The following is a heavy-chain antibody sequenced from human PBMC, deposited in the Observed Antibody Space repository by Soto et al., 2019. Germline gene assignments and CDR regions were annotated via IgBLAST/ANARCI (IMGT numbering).Heavy chain of an antibody. CDR2: IYWDGDK. J-gene: IGHJ6*02. CDR3: VHSRCGGDCLRSYSSHYCYGMAV. V-gene: IGHV2-5*02. D-gene: IGHD2-21*02. CDR1: GFSLNTGGLG. Sequence: SGPTLVNPTQTLTLTCTFSGFSLNTGGLGVGWIRQPPGKALEWLALIYWDGDKRYSPSLQSRLSITKDTSNNQVVLTMTNMDPVDTATYYCVHSRCGGDCLRSYSSHYCYGMAVWGQGNTVPVSS.